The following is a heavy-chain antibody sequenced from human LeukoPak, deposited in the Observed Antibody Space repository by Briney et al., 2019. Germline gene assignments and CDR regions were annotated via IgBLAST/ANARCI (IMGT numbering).Heavy chain of an antibody. D-gene: IGHD3-22*01. CDR3: ARVDYYYDSSGYYYEVVDY. Sequence: GGSLRLSCAASGFTFSRYSMNWVRQAPGKGLEWVSSISSSSSYIYYADSVKGRLTISRDNAKNSLYLQMNSLRAEDTAVYYCARVDYYYDSSGYYYEVVDYWGQGTLVTVSS. CDR1: GFTFSRYS. J-gene: IGHJ4*02. CDR2: ISSSSSYI. V-gene: IGHV3-21*01.